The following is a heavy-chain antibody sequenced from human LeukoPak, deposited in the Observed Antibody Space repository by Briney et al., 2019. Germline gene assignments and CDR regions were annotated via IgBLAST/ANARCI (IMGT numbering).Heavy chain of an antibody. V-gene: IGHV3-53*01. CDR1: GFTVSSNS. CDR3: AKGTRGYSYGPVGGYYFDY. D-gene: IGHD5-18*01. Sequence: PGGSLRLSCTVSGFTVSSNSMSWVRQAPGKGLEWVSFIYSGGNTHYSDSVKGRFTISRDNSKNTLYLQMNSLRAEDTAVYYCAKGTRGYSYGPVGGYYFDYWGQGTLVTVSS. CDR2: IYSGGNT. J-gene: IGHJ4*02.